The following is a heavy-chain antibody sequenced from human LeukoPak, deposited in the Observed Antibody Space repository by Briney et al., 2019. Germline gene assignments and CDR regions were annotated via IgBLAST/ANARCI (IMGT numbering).Heavy chain of an antibody. J-gene: IGHJ4*02. CDR3: AREGPRYCSGGSCPNNIDY. D-gene: IGHD2-15*01. CDR2: INHSGST. Sequence: SETLSLTCAVYGGSFSGYYWSWIRQPPGKGLEWIGEINHSGSTNYNPSLKSRVTISVDTSKNQFSLKLSSVTAADTAAYYCAREGPRYCSGGSCPNNIDYWGQGTLVTVSS. CDR1: GGSFSGYY. V-gene: IGHV4-34*01.